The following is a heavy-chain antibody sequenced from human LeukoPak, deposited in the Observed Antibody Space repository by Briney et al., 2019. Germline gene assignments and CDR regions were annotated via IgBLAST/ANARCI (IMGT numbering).Heavy chain of an antibody. CDR3: ARERSSSWYFDY. CDR1: GFTFSDYG. D-gene: IGHD6-13*01. J-gene: IGHJ4*02. V-gene: IGHV3-NL1*01. CDR2: IYSGGST. Sequence: GGSLRLSCAASGFTFSDYGIHWVRQAPGKGLEWVSVIYSGGSTYYADSVKGRFTISRDNSKNTLYLQMNSLRAEDTAVYYCARERSSSWYFDYWGQGTLVTVSS.